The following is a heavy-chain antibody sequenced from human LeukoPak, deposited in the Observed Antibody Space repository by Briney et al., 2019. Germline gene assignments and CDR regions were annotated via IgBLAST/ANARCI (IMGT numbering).Heavy chain of an antibody. V-gene: IGHV3-23*01. Sequence: GGSLRLSCAASGFTFSSYGMSWVRQAPGKGLEWVSAISGSGGSTYYADSVKGRFTISRDNSKNTLYLQMNSLRAEDTAVYYCAKRTILTGYPHYFDYWGQGTLVTVSS. CDR3: AKRTILTGYPHYFDY. CDR1: GFTFSSYG. D-gene: IGHD3-9*01. CDR2: ISGSGGST. J-gene: IGHJ4*02.